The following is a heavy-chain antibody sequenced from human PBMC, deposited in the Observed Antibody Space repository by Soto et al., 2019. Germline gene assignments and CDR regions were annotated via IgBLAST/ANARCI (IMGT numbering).Heavy chain of an antibody. D-gene: IGHD1-1*01. CDR1: GYSFTSYW. Sequence: GESLKISCKGSGYSFTSYWISWVRQMPGKGLEWMGRIDPSDSYTNYSPSFQGHVTISADKSISTAYLQWSSLKASDTAMYYCARGDEYDPPLGNWFDPWGQGTLVTVSS. CDR2: IDPSDSYT. V-gene: IGHV5-10-1*01. CDR3: ARGDEYDPPLGNWFDP. J-gene: IGHJ5*02.